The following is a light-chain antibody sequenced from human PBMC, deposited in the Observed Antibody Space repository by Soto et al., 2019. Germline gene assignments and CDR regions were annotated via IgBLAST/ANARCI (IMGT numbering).Light chain of an antibody. CDR2: GAS. CDR1: QSVSSN. V-gene: IGKV3-15*01. Sequence: EIVMTQSPATLSVSPGERATHSCRASQSVSSNLAWYQQKPGQAPRLLIYGASTRATGIPARFSGSGSGTELTLSISSLQSEDFAVYYCQQYNNWPPSGEKQFTTYTFGQGTQLEIK. J-gene: IGKJ2*01. CDR3: QQYNNWPPSGEKQFTTYT.